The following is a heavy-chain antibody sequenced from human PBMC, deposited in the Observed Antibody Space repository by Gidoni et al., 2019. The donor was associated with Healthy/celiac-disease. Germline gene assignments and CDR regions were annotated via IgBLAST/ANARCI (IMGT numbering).Heavy chain of an antibody. J-gene: IGHJ4*02. Sequence: QVTLKESGPVLVTPTETLTLTCTVSGFSLSNARMGVSWIRQPPGKALEWLAHIFSNDEKSYSTSLKSRLTISKDTSKSQVVLTMTNMDPVDTATYYCARIGEQQLVLGYWGQGTLVTVSS. D-gene: IGHD6-13*01. CDR2: IFSNDEK. CDR3: ARIGEQQLVLGY. V-gene: IGHV2-26*01. CDR1: GFSLSNARMG.